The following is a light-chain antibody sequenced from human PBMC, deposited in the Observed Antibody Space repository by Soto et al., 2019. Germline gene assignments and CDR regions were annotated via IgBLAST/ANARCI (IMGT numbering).Light chain of an antibody. CDR1: QSVRSIY. CDR2: GAS. CDR3: QQYGGSPHT. J-gene: IGKJ2*01. V-gene: IGKV3-20*01. Sequence: EIVLTQSPGTLSLSPGERATLSCRASQSVRSIYLAWYQQKPGQPPRLLVYGASTRATGIPDRFSGSGSGTDFTLTISRLEPEDFAVYYCQQYGGSPHTFGQGTKLEIK.